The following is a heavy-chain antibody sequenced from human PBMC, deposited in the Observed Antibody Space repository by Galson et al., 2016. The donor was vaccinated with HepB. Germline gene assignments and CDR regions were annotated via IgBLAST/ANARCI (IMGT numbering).Heavy chain of an antibody. V-gene: IGHV3-21*01. Sequence: SLRLSCAVSGFTFKTYNMNWIRQAPGKGLEWVSSISSGGDYIYYADSVNGRFTISRDNAKDSLFLQANSLRAEDTAVYYCARCTTPSCVTASAYAYWGQGTLVTVSA. D-gene: IGHD3-16*01. CDR3: ARCTTPSCVTASAYAY. CDR2: ISSGGDYI. J-gene: IGHJ4*02. CDR1: GFTFKTYN.